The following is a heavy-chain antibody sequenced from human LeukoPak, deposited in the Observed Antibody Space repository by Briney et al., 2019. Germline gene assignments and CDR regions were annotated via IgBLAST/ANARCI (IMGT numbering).Heavy chain of an antibody. CDR3: ARDFSGYDHTYYDL. V-gene: IGHV1-69*13. CDR1: GGTFSTYV. D-gene: IGHD3-16*01. CDR2: IIPILGAT. Sequence: GASVKVSCKASGGTFSTYVISWVRQAPGQGPEWMGGIIPILGATDYAQSFQGRVTITADESTSTAYMELSSLRFEDTAMYYCARDFSGYDHTYYDLWGQGTLLTVSS. J-gene: IGHJ4*02.